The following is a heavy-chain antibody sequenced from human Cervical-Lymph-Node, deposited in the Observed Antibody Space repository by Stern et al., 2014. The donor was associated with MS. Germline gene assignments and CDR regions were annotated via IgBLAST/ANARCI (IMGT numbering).Heavy chain of an antibody. V-gene: IGHV1-18*01. D-gene: IGHD6-6*01. CDR2: SSAYNGNT. CDR3: ARAGGYSSSSFFDY. CDR1: GYPFTSYG. J-gene: IGHJ4*02. Sequence: QMQLVQSGAEVKKPGASVKVSCKASGYPFTSYGISWVRQAPGQGLEWVGRSSAYNGNTNYAQKLEGRVTMTTDTSTSTAYMELRSLRSDDTAVYYCARAGGYSSSSFFDYWGQGTLVTVSS.